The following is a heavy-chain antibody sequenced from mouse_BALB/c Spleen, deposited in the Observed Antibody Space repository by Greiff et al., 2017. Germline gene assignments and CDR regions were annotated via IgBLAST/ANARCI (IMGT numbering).Heavy chain of an antibody. D-gene: IGHD2-3*01. V-gene: IGHV3-6*02. Sequence: VQLQQSGPGLVKPSQSLSLTCSVTGYSITSGYYWNWIRQFPGNKLEWMGYISYDGSNNYNPSLKNRISITRDTSKNQFFLKLNSVTTEDTATYYCARPYDGYPAWFAYWGQGTLVTVSA. J-gene: IGHJ3*01. CDR1: GYSITSGYY. CDR2: ISYDGSN. CDR3: ARPYDGYPAWFAY.